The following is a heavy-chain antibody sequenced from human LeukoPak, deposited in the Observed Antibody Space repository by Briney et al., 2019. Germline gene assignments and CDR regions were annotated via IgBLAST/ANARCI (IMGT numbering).Heavy chain of an antibody. D-gene: IGHD6-6*01. Sequence: GGSLRLSCAASGFTFSNYAMIWVRQAPGKGLEWVSVISGSGTSTDYADSVKGRFTISRDTSKNTLYLQMNSLRAEDTALYYCAKDLHVSHYSSSSRGFGYWGQGTLVTVSS. CDR1: GFTFSNYA. CDR3: AKDLHVSHYSSSSRGFGY. J-gene: IGHJ4*02. V-gene: IGHV3-23*01. CDR2: ISGSGTST.